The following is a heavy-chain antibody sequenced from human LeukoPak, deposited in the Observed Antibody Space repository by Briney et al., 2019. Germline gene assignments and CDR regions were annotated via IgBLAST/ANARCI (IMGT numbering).Heavy chain of an antibody. CDR2: IYYSGST. V-gene: IGHV4-59*12. CDR3: VRKSSGGYSFDY. CDR1: GGSISSYY. Sequence: PSETLSLTCTVSGGSISSYYWSWIRQPPGKGLEWIGYIYYSGSTNYNPSLKSRVTISVDTSKNQFSLKLSSVTAVDTAVYYCVRKSSGGYSFDYWGQGTLVTVSS. D-gene: IGHD1-26*01. J-gene: IGHJ4*02.